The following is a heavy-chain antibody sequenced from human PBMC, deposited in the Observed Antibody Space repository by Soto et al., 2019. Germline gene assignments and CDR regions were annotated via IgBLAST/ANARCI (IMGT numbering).Heavy chain of an antibody. J-gene: IGHJ5*02. CDR3: GRAHLGTDRYTLEPVDP. CDR2: TYYRSRWYS. CDR1: GDSVSSNSAT. D-gene: IGHD3-16*02. V-gene: IGHV6-1*01. Sequence: SQTLSLTCAISGDSVSSNSATWNWIRQSPSRGLEWLGRTYYRSRWYSDYAISVKGRITISPDTSKNQFSLQLNSVTPEDTAVYYCGRAHLGTDRYTLEPVDPWGQGTLVTVSS.